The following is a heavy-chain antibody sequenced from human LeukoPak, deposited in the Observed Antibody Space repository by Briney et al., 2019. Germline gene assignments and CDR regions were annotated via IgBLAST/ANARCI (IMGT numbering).Heavy chain of an antibody. V-gene: IGHV4-59*01. CDR3: ARSTWIQLWLRSELNPFDY. CDR1: GGSISSYY. D-gene: IGHD5-18*01. CDR2: IYYSGST. Sequence: SETLSLTCTVSGGSISSYYWRWIRQPPGKGLEWIGYIYYSGSTNYNPSLKSRVTILVDTSKNQFSLKLSSVTAADTAVYYCARSTWIQLWLRSELNPFDYWGQGTLVTVSS. J-gene: IGHJ4*02.